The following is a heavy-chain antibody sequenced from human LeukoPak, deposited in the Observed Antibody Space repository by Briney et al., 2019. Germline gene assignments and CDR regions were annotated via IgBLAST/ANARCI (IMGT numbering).Heavy chain of an antibody. V-gene: IGHV3-21*04. CDR2: ISSSSSYI. Sequence: GGSLRLSCAASGFTFSSYSMNWVRQAPGKGLEWVSSISSSSSYIYYADSVKGRFTISRDNAKNTLYLQMNSLRAEDTAVYYCARAGVYSGYDYYYYYGMDVWGQGTTVTVSS. J-gene: IGHJ6*02. CDR1: GFTFSSYS. D-gene: IGHD5-12*01. CDR3: ARAGVYSGYDYYYYYGMDV.